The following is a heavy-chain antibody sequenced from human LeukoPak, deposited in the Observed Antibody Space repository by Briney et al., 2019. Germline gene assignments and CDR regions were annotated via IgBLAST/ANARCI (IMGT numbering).Heavy chain of an antibody. V-gene: IGHV3-53*01. CDR3: ARARSPKDYYSDTSGYYYFDS. CDR1: GFTVSSNY. Sequence: PGGSLRLSCAASGFTVSSNYMSWVRQAPGKGLEWVSIIYSGGSTYYADSVRGRFTISRDNSKNTLYLQMNSLRAEDTAVYYCARARSPKDYYSDTSGYYYFDSWGQGAQVTVSS. J-gene: IGHJ4*02. CDR2: IYSGGST. D-gene: IGHD3-22*01.